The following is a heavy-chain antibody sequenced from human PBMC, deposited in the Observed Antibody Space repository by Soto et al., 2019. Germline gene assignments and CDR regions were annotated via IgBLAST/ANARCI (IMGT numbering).Heavy chain of an antibody. Sequence: SETLSLTCTVSGGSISSYYWSWIRQPPGKGLEWIGYIYYSGSTNYNPSLKSRVTISVDTSENQFSLKLSSVTAADTAVYYCARVPTVVRGVNSDFDIWGPGTMVTV. V-gene: IGHV4-59*01. CDR1: GGSISSYY. CDR2: IYYSGST. CDR3: ARVPTVVRGVNSDFDI. D-gene: IGHD3-10*01. J-gene: IGHJ3*02.